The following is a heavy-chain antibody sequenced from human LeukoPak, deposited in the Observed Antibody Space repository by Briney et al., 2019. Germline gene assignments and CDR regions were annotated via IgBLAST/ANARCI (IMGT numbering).Heavy chain of an antibody. Sequence: GGSLRLSCAASGFTFSRYWMHWVREVPGKGLVWVSRINSDGSSTSYADSVKGRFTISRDNAKNTLYLQMNSLRVEDTAVYYCARALRLGMDVWGKGTTVTVSS. V-gene: IGHV3-74*01. CDR1: GFTFSRYW. J-gene: IGHJ6*04. D-gene: IGHD5/OR15-5a*01. CDR2: INSDGSST. CDR3: ARALRLGMDV.